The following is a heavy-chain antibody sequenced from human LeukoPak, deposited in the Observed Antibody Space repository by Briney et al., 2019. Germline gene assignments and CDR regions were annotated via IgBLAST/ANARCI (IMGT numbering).Heavy chain of an antibody. V-gene: IGHV3-23*01. CDR1: GFTFSSYA. CDR2: ISGSGGST. Sequence: GGSLRLSCAASGFTFSSYAMSWVRQAPGKGLEWVSAISGSGGSTYYADSVKGHFTTSRDTSKNTLYLQMNSLRAEDTAVYYCAKDAFRGVITPLDYWGQGTLVTVSS. J-gene: IGHJ4*02. D-gene: IGHD3-10*01. CDR3: AKDAFRGVITPLDY.